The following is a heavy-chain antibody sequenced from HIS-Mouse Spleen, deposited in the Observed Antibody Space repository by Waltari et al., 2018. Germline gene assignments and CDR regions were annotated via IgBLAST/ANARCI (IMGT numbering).Heavy chain of an antibody. CDR2: IYYSGST. CDR3: ARAPGSGWLFDY. Sequence: QLQLQESGPGLVKPSETLSLTCTVSGGSISSSSYYWGWIRQPPGKGLEWIGSIYYSGSTYYNPSLKSRVTISVDTSKNQFSLKLSSVTAADTAVYYCARAPGSGWLFDYWGQGTLVTVSS. D-gene: IGHD6-19*01. V-gene: IGHV4-39*07. CDR1: GGSISSSSYY. J-gene: IGHJ4*02.